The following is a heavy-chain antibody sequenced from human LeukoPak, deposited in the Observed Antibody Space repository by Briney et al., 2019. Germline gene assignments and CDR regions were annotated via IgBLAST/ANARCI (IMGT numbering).Heavy chain of an antibody. CDR1: GYTFNTYG. CDR2: INAYNGNT. CDR3: ARRQGTTLSFDY. V-gene: IGHV1-18*01. J-gene: IGHJ4*02. D-gene: IGHD1-1*01. Sequence: VSVKVSCKASGYTFNTYGFSWVRQAPGQGLEWMGWINAYNGNTNYAQKLQGRVTMTTETSTSTAYMVLRSLRSDDTAVYYCARRQGTTLSFDYWGQGTLVTVSS.